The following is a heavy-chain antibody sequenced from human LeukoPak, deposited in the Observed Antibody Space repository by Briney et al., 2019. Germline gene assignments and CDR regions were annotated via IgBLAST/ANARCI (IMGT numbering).Heavy chain of an antibody. J-gene: IGHJ4*02. CDR1: GFTVSNSD. CDR2: IYSGGNT. Sequence: LPGGSLRLSCAASGFTVSNSDMTWVRQAPGKGLEWVSLIYSGGNTYYADSAKGRFTISRDNSKNTLYLQMNSLRVEDTAVYYCAKWGGYGYGIDYWGQGALVTVSS. D-gene: IGHD5-18*01. CDR3: AKWGGYGYGIDY. V-gene: IGHV3-66*01.